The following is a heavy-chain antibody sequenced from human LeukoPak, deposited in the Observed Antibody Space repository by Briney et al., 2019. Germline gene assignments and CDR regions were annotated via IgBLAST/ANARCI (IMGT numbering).Heavy chain of an antibody. V-gene: IGHV4-34*01. CDR1: GGSFSGYY. Sequence: SETLSLTCAVYGGSFSGYYWSWIRQPPGKGLEWIGEINHSGSTNYNPSLKSRVTISVDTSKNQFSLKLSSMTAADTAVYYCARGGWNYYDSSGYIRGLFYFDYWGQGTLVTVSS. CDR3: ARGGWNYYDSSGYIRGLFYFDY. D-gene: IGHD3-22*01. J-gene: IGHJ4*02. CDR2: INHSGST.